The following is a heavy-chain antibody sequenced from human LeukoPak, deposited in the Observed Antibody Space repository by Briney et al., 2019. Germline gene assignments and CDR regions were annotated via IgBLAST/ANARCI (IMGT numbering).Heavy chain of an antibody. CDR1: GFAFSTYW. Sequence: GGSLRLSCAASGFAFSTYWMDWVRQAPGKGLEWVGSINQDGSVKHYVDSVRGRFTISRDNARNSVYLQMNALRVEDTAVYYCTRDFVFWGQGTLVTVSS. D-gene: IGHD3-3*01. CDR2: INQDGSVK. V-gene: IGHV3-7*01. J-gene: IGHJ4*02. CDR3: TRDFVF.